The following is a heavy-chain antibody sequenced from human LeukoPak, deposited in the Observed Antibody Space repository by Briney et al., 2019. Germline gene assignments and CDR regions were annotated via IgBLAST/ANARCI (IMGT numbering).Heavy chain of an antibody. J-gene: IGHJ4*02. CDR2: ISGSGGIT. CDR1: GFTFSTYA. D-gene: IGHD1-26*01. Sequence: GGSRRLSCAASGFTFSTYAMTWVRQAPGKGLEWVSGISGSGGITYYPDSVKGRFIISRDNSKNTLYLQMSSLRAEDTAVYYCAKPLSGGYSFDYWGQGTLVTVSS. CDR3: AKPLSGGYSFDY. V-gene: IGHV3-23*01.